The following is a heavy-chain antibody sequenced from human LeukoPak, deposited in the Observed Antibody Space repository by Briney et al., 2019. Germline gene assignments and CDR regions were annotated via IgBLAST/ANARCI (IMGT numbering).Heavy chain of an antibody. CDR1: GGSISSCGYY. V-gene: IGHV4-31*03. Sequence: SETLSLTCTVSGGSISSCGYYWSWIRQHPGKGLEWIGYIYYSGSTYYNPSLKSRVTISVDTSKNQFSLELSSVTAADTAVYYCARGRIYDYDSSGYYSPYYFDYWGQGTLVTVSS. CDR2: IYYSGST. D-gene: IGHD3-22*01. CDR3: ARGRIYDYDSSGYYSPYYFDY. J-gene: IGHJ4*02.